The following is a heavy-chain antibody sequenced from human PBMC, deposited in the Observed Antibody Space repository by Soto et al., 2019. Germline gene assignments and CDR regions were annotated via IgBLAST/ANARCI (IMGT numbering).Heavy chain of an antibody. Sequence: EVQLLESGGGLVQPGGSLRLSCAASGFTFTNYAMNWVRHSPGTGLEWVASVIGTGIDTYHAASVKGRFTISRDKSRNTMYLEMNRVRAEDTAMYHCAKATRGQCIGAHCYAFDFWGQGILVTVS. V-gene: IGHV3-23*01. CDR3: AKATRGQCIGAHCYAFDF. J-gene: IGHJ4*02. D-gene: IGHD2-15*01. CDR2: VIGTGIDT. CDR1: GFTFTNYA.